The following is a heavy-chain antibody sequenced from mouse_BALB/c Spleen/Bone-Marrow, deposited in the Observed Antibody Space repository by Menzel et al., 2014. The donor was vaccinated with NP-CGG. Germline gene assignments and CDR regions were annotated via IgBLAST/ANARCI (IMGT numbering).Heavy chain of an antibody. CDR2: IRSKSNNYAT. CDR1: GFTFNTYA. D-gene: IGHD2-2*01. V-gene: IGHV10-1*02. Sequence: EVKLMESGGGLVQPKGSLKLSCAASGFTFNTYAMNWVRQAPGKGLEWVARIRSKSNNYATYYADSVKDRFTISRDDSQSMLHLQMNNLKTEDTATYYCVRHEGGYGYDAWFAYWGQGTLVTVSA. J-gene: IGHJ3*01. CDR3: VRHEGGYGYDAWFAY.